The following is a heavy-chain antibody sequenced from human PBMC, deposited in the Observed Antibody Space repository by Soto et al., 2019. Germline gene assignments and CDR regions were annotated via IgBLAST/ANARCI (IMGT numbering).Heavy chain of an antibody. CDR2: ISSSSSYI. V-gene: IGHV3-21*01. J-gene: IGHJ6*02. D-gene: IGHD6-6*01. Sequence: GGSLRLSCAASGFTVSSNYMSWVRQAPGKGLEWVSSISSSSSYIYYADSVKGRFTISRDNAKNSLYLQMNNLRAEDTAVYYCARIMTEYIISYYHYYGMDVWGQGTTVTVSS. CDR1: GFTVSSNY. CDR3: ARIMTEYIISYYHYYGMDV.